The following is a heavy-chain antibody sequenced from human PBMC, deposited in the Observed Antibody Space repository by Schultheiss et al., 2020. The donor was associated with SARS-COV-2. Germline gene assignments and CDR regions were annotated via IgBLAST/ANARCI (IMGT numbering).Heavy chain of an antibody. V-gene: IGHV3-74*01. CDR1: GFTFSNAW. Sequence: GGSLRLSCAASGFTFSNAWMNWVRQAPGKGLEWVSRINSDGSSTSYADSVKGRFTISRDNSKNTLYLQMNSLRAEDTAVYYCARDPSDYGGRLDYFDYWGQGTLVTVSS. J-gene: IGHJ4*02. D-gene: IGHD4-23*01. CDR3: ARDPSDYGGRLDYFDY. CDR2: INSDGSST.